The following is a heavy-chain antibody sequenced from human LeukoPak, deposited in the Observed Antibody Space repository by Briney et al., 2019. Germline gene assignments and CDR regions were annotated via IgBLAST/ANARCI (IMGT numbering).Heavy chain of an antibody. J-gene: IGHJ4*02. Sequence: PGGSLRLSCAASGFTFSTYSMNWVRQAPGKGLEWVSSIGSRSTYTYYADSVKGRFTISGDNAKNSLYLQMNSLRAEDTAVYYCARDLDIVGVLAAMFYWGQGTLVTVSS. CDR3: ARDLDIVGVLAAMFY. D-gene: IGHD2-2*03. CDR1: GFTFSTYS. V-gene: IGHV3-21*01. CDR2: IGSRSTYT.